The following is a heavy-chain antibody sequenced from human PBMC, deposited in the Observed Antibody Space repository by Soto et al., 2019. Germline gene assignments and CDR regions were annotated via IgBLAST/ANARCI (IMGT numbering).Heavy chain of an antibody. CDR2: VYWSDEK. V-gene: IGHV2-5*01. J-gene: IGHJ4*02. CDR3: APKEYDLSTGTYYNVSYFHY. Sequence: SGPTLVNPTQTLTLTCTFSGFSLKSSGVGVAWIRQPPGKALEWLALVYWSDEKRYSPSLKNRLTTTKDTSKNDVVLTMTNMDPLDTTTYYCAPKEYDLSTGTYYNVSYFHYWGQGILVTVSS. D-gene: IGHD3-10*01. CDR1: GFSLKSSGVG.